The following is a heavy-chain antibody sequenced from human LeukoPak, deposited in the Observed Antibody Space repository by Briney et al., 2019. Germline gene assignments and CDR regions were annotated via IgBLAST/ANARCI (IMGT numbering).Heavy chain of an antibody. CDR2: IYYSGSS. CDR1: GGSINNYY. J-gene: IGHJ5*01. CDR3: ARHGRYTSGWYDC. Sequence: TSETLSLTCIVSGGSINNYYWSWIRQPPGKGLEWIGYIYYSGSSNYNPSLKSRVTISVDTSRNQFSLNLSSVTAADTAVYYCARHGRYTSGWYDCWGQGTLVTVSS. V-gene: IGHV4-59*08. D-gene: IGHD6-19*01.